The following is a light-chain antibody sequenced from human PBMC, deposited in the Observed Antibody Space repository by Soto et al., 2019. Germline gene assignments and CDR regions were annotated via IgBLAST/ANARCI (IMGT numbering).Light chain of an antibody. V-gene: IGKV4-1*01. Sequence: DIVMTQSPDSLAVYLGERATFSCRSSQSVLHTSHNKNYLAWYQQKPGQPPKLLIYWASTRESGVPDRFRGSGSGTDFTLTITNLQAEDVAVYYCQQYYGTPPYTFGQGTKLEIK. CDR3: QQYYGTPPYT. CDR2: WAS. J-gene: IGKJ2*01. CDR1: QSVLHTSHNKNY.